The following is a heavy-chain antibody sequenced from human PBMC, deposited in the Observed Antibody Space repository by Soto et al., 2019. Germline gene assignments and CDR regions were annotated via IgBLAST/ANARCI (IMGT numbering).Heavy chain of an antibody. Sequence: SETRPLTCTVSGGAISSNYWSWIRQPPGKGLEWIGYIHSIGSTNYNPSLKSRVTISLDTSKNPFSLKLTSVTAAATAVYCCAREKITGCFDCWGQGTLVSISS. CDR3: AREKITGCFDC. J-gene: IGHJ4*02. V-gene: IGHV4-59*12. CDR1: GGAISSNY. CDR2: IHSIGST. D-gene: IGHD2-8*02.